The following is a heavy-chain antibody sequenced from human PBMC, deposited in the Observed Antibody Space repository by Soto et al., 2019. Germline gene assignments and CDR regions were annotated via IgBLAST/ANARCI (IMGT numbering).Heavy chain of an antibody. CDR3: AARKLHMTTVTTFWFDP. J-gene: IGHJ5*02. CDR1: GGSIGGGGDS. Sequence: PSETLSLTCAVSGGSIGGGGDSWSWIRQPPGKGLEWIGYIYHSGSTYYNPSLKSRVTISVDRSKNQFSLKLSSVTAADTAVYYCAARKLHMTTVTTFWFDPWGQGTLVTVSS. V-gene: IGHV4-30-2*01. CDR2: IYHSGST. D-gene: IGHD4-4*01.